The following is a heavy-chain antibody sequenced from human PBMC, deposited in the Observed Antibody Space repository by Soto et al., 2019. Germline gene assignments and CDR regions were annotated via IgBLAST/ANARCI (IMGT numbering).Heavy chain of an antibody. CDR1: GYAFNTYY. J-gene: IGHJ4*02. CDR2: IHPSGGGS. V-gene: IGHV1-46*02. Sequence: ASVKVSCKSSGYAFNTYYLHWVRQAPGQGLEWMGMIHPSGGGSTYAQKFLGRVTMTMDSSTSTVFMELTSLRSADTAVYYCARGGHISVVTDSFDSWGQGTLVT. D-gene: IGHD2-21*02. CDR3: ARGGHISVVTDSFDS.